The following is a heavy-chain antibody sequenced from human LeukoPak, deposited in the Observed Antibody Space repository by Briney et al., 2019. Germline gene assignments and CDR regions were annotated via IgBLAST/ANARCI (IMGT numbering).Heavy chain of an antibody. V-gene: IGHV3-48*01. CDR1: GFSFSSHS. J-gene: IGHJ6*03. Sequence: PGGSLRLSCAASGFSFSSHSMTWVRQAPGEGLEWISYISTSNTIYYADSVSGRFTVSRDNAKNSLFLQMHSLRAEDTAIYYCARVAYYDFWSGLIPHTYYMDVWGKGTTVTVSS. CDR3: ARVAYYDFWSGLIPHTYYMDV. D-gene: IGHD3-3*01. CDR2: ISTSNTI.